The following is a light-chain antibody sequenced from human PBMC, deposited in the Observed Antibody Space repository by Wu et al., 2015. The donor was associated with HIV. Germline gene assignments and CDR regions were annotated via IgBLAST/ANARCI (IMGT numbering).Light chain of an antibody. V-gene: IGKV1-39*01. CDR2: AAS. J-gene: IGKJ1*01. Sequence: DIQMTQSPSSLSASVGDRVTITCRASQSISSYLNWYQQKPGKAPKLLIYAASSLQSGVPSRFSGSGSGTDFTLTISCLQPEDFATYYCQQSYSTPGTFGPRDQGGNQT. CDR1: QSISSY. CDR3: QQSYSTPGT.